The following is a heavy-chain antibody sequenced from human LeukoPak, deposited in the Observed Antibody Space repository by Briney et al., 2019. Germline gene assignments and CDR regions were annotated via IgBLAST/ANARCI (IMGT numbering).Heavy chain of an antibody. CDR2: IVVGSGNT. V-gene: IGHV1-58*01. D-gene: IGHD3-10*01. CDR1: RFTFTSSA. CDR3: AAATRSGSYYHGPYGMDV. Sequence: SVKVSCKASRFTFTSSAVQWVRQARGQRLDWIGWIVVGSGNTNYAQKFQERVTITRDMSTSTAYMELSSLRSEDTAVYYCAAATRSGSYYHGPYGMDVWGKETTVTVSS. J-gene: IGHJ6*04.